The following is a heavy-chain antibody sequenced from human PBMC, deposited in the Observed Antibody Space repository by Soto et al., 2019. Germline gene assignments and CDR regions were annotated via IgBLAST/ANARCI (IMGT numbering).Heavy chain of an antibody. V-gene: IGHV4-31*03. CDR1: GGSISSGGYY. Sequence: PSETLSLTCTVSGGSISSGGYYWSWIRQHPGKGLEWIGYIYYSGSTYYNPSLKSRVTISVDTSKNQFSLKLSSVTAADTAVYYCARETSLGYCSGGSCRWFDPWGQGTLVTVSS. J-gene: IGHJ5*02. CDR2: IYYSGST. CDR3: ARETSLGYCSGGSCRWFDP. D-gene: IGHD2-15*01.